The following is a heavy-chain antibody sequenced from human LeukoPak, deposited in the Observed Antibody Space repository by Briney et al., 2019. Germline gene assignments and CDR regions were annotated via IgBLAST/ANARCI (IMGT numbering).Heavy chain of an antibody. D-gene: IGHD3-10*01. V-gene: IGHV3-21*01. Sequence: GGALRLSCAASGFTFSSYSMNWVRQAPGKGLEWVSSISSSSSYIYYADSVKGRFTISRDNAKNSLYLQMNSLRAEDTAVYYCARIARFGEDYWGQGTLVTVSS. CDR1: GFTFSSYS. CDR2: ISSSSSYI. J-gene: IGHJ4*02. CDR3: ARIARFGEDY.